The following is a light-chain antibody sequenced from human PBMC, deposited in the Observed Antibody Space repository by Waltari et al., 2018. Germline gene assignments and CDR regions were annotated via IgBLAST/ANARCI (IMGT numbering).Light chain of an antibody. V-gene: IGKV2-29*02. J-gene: IGKJ2*03. CDR1: QSLLHSNGNTY. CDR2: RVS. CDR3: MQALQNPYS. Sequence: DIVMPQTPLSLPVTPGEPASISCRSSQSLLHSNGNTYLYWYLQKPGQPPRLLIYRVSNRFSGVPDRFSGSGSGTDFTLKISRVEAEDVGVYYCMQALQNPYSFGQGTKVEIK.